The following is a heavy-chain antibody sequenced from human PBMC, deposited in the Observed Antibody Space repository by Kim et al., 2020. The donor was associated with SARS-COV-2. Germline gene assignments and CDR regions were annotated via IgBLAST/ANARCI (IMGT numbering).Heavy chain of an antibody. CDR2: ISYDGSNK. V-gene: IGHV3-30-3*01. J-gene: IGHJ2*01. Sequence: GGSLRLSCAASGFTFSSYAMHWVRQAPGKGLEWVAVISYDGSNKYYADSVKGRFTISRDNSKNTLYLQMNSLRAEDTAVYYCARDTGGGRSPGFHFDLWGRGTLVTVSS. CDR3: ARDTGGGRSPGFHFDL. D-gene: IGHD3-16*01. CDR1: GFTFSSYA.